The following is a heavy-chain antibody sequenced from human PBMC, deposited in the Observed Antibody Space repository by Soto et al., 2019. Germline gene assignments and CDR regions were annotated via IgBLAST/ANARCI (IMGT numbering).Heavy chain of an antibody. CDR1: GYTFTSYA. D-gene: IGHD1-26*01. CDR3: ARKKVGAMDWFDP. CDR2: INAGNGNT. J-gene: IGHJ5*02. Sequence: ASVKVSCKASGYTFTSYAMHWVRQAPGQRLEWMGWINAGNGNTRYSQKFQGRVTITRDTSASTAYMELSSLRSEDTAVYYCARKKVGAMDWFDPWGQGTLVTVSS. V-gene: IGHV1-3*01.